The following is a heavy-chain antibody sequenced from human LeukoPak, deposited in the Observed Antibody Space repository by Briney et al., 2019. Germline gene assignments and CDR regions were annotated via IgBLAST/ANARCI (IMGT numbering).Heavy chain of an antibody. Sequence: GSSVKVSCKASGGTFSSYAISWVRQAPGQGLEWMGGIIPIFGTANYAQKFKGRVTITTDESTSTASMELSSLRSEDTAVYYCARERERGYCTNSVCYTGWFDPWGQGTLVTVSS. D-gene: IGHD2-8*01. V-gene: IGHV1-69*05. CDR3: ARERERGYCTNSVCYTGWFDP. J-gene: IGHJ5*02. CDR2: IIPIFGTA. CDR1: GGTFSSYA.